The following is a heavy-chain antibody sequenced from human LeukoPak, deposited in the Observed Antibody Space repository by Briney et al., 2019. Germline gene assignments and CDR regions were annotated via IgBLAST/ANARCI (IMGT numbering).Heavy chain of an antibody. J-gene: IGHJ4*02. CDR2: FSPGGSI. CDR3: ARRYSSGWVFDS. Sequence: SETLSLTCKVSGASISSYFWSWIRQPPGKGLEWIGYFSPGGSIKYNPSLRGRVTILEDTAKDQLSLKLTSVTPADTAVYFCARRYSSGWVFDSWGRGTLVTVSS. CDR1: GASISSYF. V-gene: IGHV4-59*03. D-gene: IGHD6-19*01.